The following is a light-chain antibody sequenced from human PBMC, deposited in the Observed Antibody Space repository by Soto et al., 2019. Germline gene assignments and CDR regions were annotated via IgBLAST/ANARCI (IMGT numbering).Light chain of an antibody. Sequence: EHVLKRSDATLSLAPGERGSHSCRASPSVSSSYLAWYKPKPGQAPRLLIYDASTRATGIPSRFSGSGSGTDFTLTISRLQPDDFAVYYCQQYGSPGTFGQGTKVDIK. CDR1: PSVSSSY. CDR3: QQYGSPGT. CDR2: DAS. J-gene: IGKJ1*01. V-gene: IGKV3-20*01.